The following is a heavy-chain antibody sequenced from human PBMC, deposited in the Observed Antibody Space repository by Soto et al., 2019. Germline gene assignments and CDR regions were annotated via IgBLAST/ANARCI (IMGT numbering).Heavy chain of an antibody. CDR2: IYYSGST. CDR1: GGSISSGDYY. V-gene: IGHV4-31*03. CDR3: ARGHKYYDFWSGQKYDY. Sequence: SETLSLTCTVSGGSISSGDYYWGWIRQHPGKCLEWIGYIYYSGSTYYNPSLKSRVTISVDTSKNQFSLKLSSVTAADTAVYYCARGHKYYDFWSGQKYDYWGKGPLVTVS. D-gene: IGHD3-3*01. J-gene: IGHJ4*02.